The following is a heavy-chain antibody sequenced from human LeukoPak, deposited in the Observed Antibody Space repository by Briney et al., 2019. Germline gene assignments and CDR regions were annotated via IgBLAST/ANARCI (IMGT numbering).Heavy chain of an antibody. CDR2: IYYSGST. CDR3: ARVAYCGGDCYSPPYYFDY. V-gene: IGHV4-31*03. Sequence: PSETLSLTCTVSGGSISSGGYYWSWIRQHPGKGLEWIVYIYYSGSTYYNPSLKSRVTISVDTSKSQFSLKLSSVTAADTAVYYCARVAYCGGDCYSPPYYFDYWGQGTLVTVSS. J-gene: IGHJ4*02. D-gene: IGHD2-21*02. CDR1: GGSISSGGYY.